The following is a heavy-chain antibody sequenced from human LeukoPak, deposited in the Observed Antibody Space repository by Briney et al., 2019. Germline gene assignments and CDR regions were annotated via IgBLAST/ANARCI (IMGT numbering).Heavy chain of an antibody. CDR1: GYSISSGYY. Sequence: SETLSLTCTVSGYSISSGYYWGWIRPPPGKGLEWIGSIYHSGSTYYNPSLKSRVTISVDTSKNQFSLKLSSVTAADTAVYYCARRNYGDYSRGRAFDIWGQGTMVTVSS. V-gene: IGHV4-38-2*02. D-gene: IGHD4-17*01. CDR2: IYHSGST. J-gene: IGHJ3*02. CDR3: ARRNYGDYSRGRAFDI.